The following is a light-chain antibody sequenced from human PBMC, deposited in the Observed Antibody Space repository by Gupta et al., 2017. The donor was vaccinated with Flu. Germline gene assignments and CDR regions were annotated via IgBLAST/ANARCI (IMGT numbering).Light chain of an antibody. Sequence: VTISCTGTSSESGSYDYVSWDQQDAGHAHKMLIDDVSKRPAVAPDRFSASKAGNTASLTISARRKEEEADYYCCEYAGGPYVLFGGGTKLAVL. J-gene: IGLJ2*01. V-gene: IGLV2-11*03. CDR2: DVS. CDR1: SSESGSYDY. CDR3: CEYAGGPYVL.